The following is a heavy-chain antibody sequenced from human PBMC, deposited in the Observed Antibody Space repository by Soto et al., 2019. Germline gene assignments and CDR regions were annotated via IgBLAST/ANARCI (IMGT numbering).Heavy chain of an antibody. CDR3: AKVTKRSSEFGYYYGMDV. CDR2: ISYDGSNK. J-gene: IGHJ6*02. Sequence: LRLSCAASGFTFSSYGMHWVRQAPGKGLEWVAVISYDGSNKYYADSVKGRFTISRDNSKNTLYLQMNSLRAEDTAVYYCAKVTKRSSEFGYYYGMDVWGQGTTVTV. D-gene: IGHD6-6*01. CDR1: GFTFSSYG. V-gene: IGHV3-30*18.